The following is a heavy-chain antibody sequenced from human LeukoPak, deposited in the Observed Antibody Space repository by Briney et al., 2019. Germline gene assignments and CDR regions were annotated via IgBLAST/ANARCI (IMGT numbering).Heavy chain of an antibody. J-gene: IGHJ4*02. CDR2: INPNSGGT. CDR3: ARDDYYDSNGYLFDY. V-gene: IGHV1-2*02. Sequence: GASVKVSCKAAGYTFSDYVIHWVRQAPGQGLEWMGWINPNSGGTNYAQKFEGRVTMTRDTSISTAYMELSRLRSDDTAMYYCARDDYYDSNGYLFDYWGQGTLVTVSS. CDR1: GYTFSDYV. D-gene: IGHD3-22*01.